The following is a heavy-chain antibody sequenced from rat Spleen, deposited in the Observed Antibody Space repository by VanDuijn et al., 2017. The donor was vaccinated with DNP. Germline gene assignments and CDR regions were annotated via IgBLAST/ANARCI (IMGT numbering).Heavy chain of an antibody. V-gene: IGHV5-22*01. CDR3: AITADATRFDY. D-gene: IGHD1-10*01. J-gene: IGHJ2*01. Sequence: EVQLVESGGGVVQPGNSLKLSCAASGFTFSDYYMAWVRQAPTKGLEWVAYISYDGGNTHYGDSVKGRFTISRDNAKSTLYLQMNSLRSEDMATYYWAITADATRFDYWGQGVMVTVSS. CDR1: GFTFSDYY. CDR2: ISYDGGNT.